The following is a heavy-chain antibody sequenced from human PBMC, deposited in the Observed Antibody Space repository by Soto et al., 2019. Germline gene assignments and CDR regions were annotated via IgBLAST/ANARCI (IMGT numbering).Heavy chain of an antibody. CDR3: AKQTAYYDILTGYSDYNWFDP. Sequence: VQLLESGGGLVQPGGSLRLSCAASGFTFSSYAMSWVRQAPGKGLEWVSAISGSGGGTYYADSVKGRFTISRDNSKNTLYLQMNSLRAEDTAVYYCAKQTAYYDILTGYSDYNWFDPWGQGTLVTVSS. J-gene: IGHJ5*02. V-gene: IGHV3-23*01. CDR2: ISGSGGGT. CDR1: GFTFSSYA. D-gene: IGHD3-9*01.